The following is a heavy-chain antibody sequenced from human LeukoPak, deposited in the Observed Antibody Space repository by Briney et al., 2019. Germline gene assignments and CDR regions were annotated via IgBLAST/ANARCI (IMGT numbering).Heavy chain of an antibody. J-gene: IGHJ4*02. CDR1: GGSISPYY. Sequence: SETLSLTCTVSGGSISPYYWNWIRQPPGKGLEWIGYIHYSGRTDYNPSLNSRVTITVDTSKNQFSLKLSSVTAADTAVYYCARGLDYYDSSGYYLDYWGQGTLVTVSS. CDR2: IHYSGRT. V-gene: IGHV4-59*12. D-gene: IGHD3-22*01. CDR3: ARGLDYYDSSGYYLDY.